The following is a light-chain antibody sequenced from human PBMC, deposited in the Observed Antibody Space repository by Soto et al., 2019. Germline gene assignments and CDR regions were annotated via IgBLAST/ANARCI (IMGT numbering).Light chain of an antibody. V-gene: IGKV3-11*01. J-gene: IGKJ3*01. CDR1: QSVSSY. Sequence: EIVLTQSPATLSLSPGERATLSCRASQSVSSYLAWYQPKPGQAPRLLIYDASNGATGIPARFSGSGSGTDFTLTISSLETEDCSVYYCQQRSNWSFTFGPVTKVDIK. CDR2: DAS. CDR3: QQRSNWSFT.